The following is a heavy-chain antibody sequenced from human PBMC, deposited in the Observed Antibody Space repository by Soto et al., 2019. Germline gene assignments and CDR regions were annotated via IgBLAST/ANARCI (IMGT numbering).Heavy chain of an antibody. V-gene: IGHV4-39*01. D-gene: IGHD6-6*01. CDR1: GGSISSSSYY. CDR3: ARHLLGSSSSGSLYYFDY. Sequence: QLQLQESGPGLVKPSETLSLTCTVSGGSISSSSYYWGWIRQPPGKGLEWIGSIYYSGSTYYNPSLKSRVPISVDTSKNQFSLKLSSVTAADTAVYYCARHLLGSSSSGSLYYFDYWGQGTLVTVSS. CDR2: IYYSGST. J-gene: IGHJ4*02.